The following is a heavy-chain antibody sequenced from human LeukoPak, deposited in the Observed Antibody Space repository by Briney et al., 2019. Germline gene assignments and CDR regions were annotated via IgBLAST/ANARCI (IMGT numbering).Heavy chain of an antibody. CDR1: GGSISSSSYY. CDR3: ARHGEGYDILTGYYDPFDY. V-gene: IGHV4-39*01. D-gene: IGHD3-9*01. J-gene: IGHJ4*02. CDR2: IYYSGST. Sequence: SETLSLTCTVSGGSISSSSYYWGWIRQPPGKGLEWFGSIYYSGSTYYNPSLKSRVTISVDTSKNQFSLKLSSVTAADTAVYYCARHGEGYDILTGYYDPFDYWGQGTLVTVSS.